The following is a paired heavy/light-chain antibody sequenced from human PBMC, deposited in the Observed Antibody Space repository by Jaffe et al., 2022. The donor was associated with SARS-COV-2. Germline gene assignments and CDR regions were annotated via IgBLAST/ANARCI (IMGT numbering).Heavy chain of an antibody. D-gene: IGHD6-6*01. CDR3: ARYSSSGLEYNWFDP. CDR2: VNWNGGST. Sequence: EVQLVESGGGVVRPGGSLRLSCAASGFNFDDYGMSWVRQVPGKGLEWVSGVNWNGGSTGYADSVKGRFIISRDNAKNSLYLQMNSLRAEDTALYHCARYSSSGLEYNWFDPWGQGTLVTVSS. J-gene: IGHJ5*02. V-gene: IGHV3-20*01. CDR1: GFNFDDYG.
Light chain of an antibody. J-gene: IGLJ1*01. CDR1: SSDVGGYKY. Sequence: QSALTQPASVSGSPGQSITISCTGTSSDVGGYKYVTWYQQYPGKAPKLMIYEVSNRPSGVPDRFSGSKSGNTASLTISGLQAEDEADYYCSSFTSSSIPPVFGTGTKVTVL. CDR2: EVS. CDR3: SSFTSSSIPPV. V-gene: IGLV2-14*01.